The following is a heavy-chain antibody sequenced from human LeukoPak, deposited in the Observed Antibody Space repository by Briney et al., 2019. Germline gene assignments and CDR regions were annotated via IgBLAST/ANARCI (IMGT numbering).Heavy chain of an antibody. Sequence: SETLSLTCAVYGGSFSGYYWSWIRQPPGKGLEWIGEINHSGSTNYNPSLKSRVTISVDTSKNQFSLQLNSVTPEDTAVYYCARDHVDTAMGEFDPWGQGTLVTVSS. CDR3: ARDHVDTAMGEFDP. J-gene: IGHJ5*02. V-gene: IGHV4-34*01. CDR2: INHSGST. CDR1: GGSFSGYY. D-gene: IGHD5-18*01.